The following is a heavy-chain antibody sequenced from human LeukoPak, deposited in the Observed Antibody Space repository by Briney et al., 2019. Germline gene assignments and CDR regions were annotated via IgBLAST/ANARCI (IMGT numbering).Heavy chain of an antibody. Sequence: ASVKVSCKASGYTFTCYYMHWVRQAPGQGLEWMGLINPNSGGTNYVQKFQGRVTMTRDTSISTAYMELSRLRSDDTAVYYCARDGGTYYYDSSGYLIWGQGTMVTVSS. CDR2: INPNSGGT. D-gene: IGHD3-22*01. CDR3: ARDGGTYYYDSSGYLI. V-gene: IGHV1-2*02. J-gene: IGHJ3*02. CDR1: GYTFTCYY.